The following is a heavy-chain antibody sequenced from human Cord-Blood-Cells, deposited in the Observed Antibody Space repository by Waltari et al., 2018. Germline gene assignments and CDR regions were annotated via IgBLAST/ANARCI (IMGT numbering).Heavy chain of an antibody. V-gene: IGHV1-69*01. CDR1: GGPVHSHA. Sequence: QVRPGQSAAEDKKHGRWQWFSCKSSGGPVHSHANRGLLHAPGQGVGWKGGISPIFGTANYAQKFQGRVTITADESTSTAYMELSSLRSEDTAVYYCARNDYGDYYFDYWGQGTLVTVSS. CDR2: ISPIFGTA. J-gene: IGHJ4*02. CDR3: ARNDYGDYYFDY. D-gene: IGHD4-17*01.